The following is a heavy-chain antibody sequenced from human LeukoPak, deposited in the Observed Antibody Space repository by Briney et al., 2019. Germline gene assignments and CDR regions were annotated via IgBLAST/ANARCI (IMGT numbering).Heavy chain of an antibody. CDR3: ARDPRHSGSYGKAFDI. CDR2: ISSSGSTI. V-gene: IGHV3-11*04. Sequence: PGGSLRLSCVVSGFTCSDYYKSCIRQATVKGLEWVSYISSSGSTIYYADSVKGRFTISRDNAKNSLYLQMNSLRAEDTAVYYCARDPRHSGSYGKAFDIWGQGTMVTVSS. D-gene: IGHD1-26*01. CDR1: GFTCSDYY. J-gene: IGHJ3*02.